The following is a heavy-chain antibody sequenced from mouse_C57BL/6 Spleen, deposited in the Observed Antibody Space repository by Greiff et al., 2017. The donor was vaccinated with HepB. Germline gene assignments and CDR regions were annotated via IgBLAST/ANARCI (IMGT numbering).Heavy chain of an antibody. CDR2: INPTNGGT. Sequence: QVQLQQPGTELVKPGASVKLSCKASGYTFTSYWMHWVKQRPGQGLEWIGNINPTNGGTNNNEKLKSKATLTVDKSSSTAYMQLSSLTSEDSAVYYCARIPIYYGNYGYFDVWGTGTTVTVSS. CDR1: GYTFTSYW. D-gene: IGHD2-1*01. V-gene: IGHV1-53*01. J-gene: IGHJ1*03. CDR3: ARIPIYYGNYGYFDV.